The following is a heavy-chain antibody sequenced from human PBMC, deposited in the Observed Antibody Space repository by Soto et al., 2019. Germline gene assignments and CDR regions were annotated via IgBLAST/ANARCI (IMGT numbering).Heavy chain of an antibody. Sequence: ESGGGVVQPGRSLRLSCAASGFTFSSYGMHWVRQAPGKGLEWVAVISYDGSNKYYADSVKGRFTISRDNSKNTLYLQMNSLRAEDTAVYYCAKDGEDIVLMVYADYWGQGTLVTVSS. CDR1: GFTFSSYG. D-gene: IGHD2-8*01. CDR2: ISYDGSNK. J-gene: IGHJ4*02. CDR3: AKDGEDIVLMVYADY. V-gene: IGHV3-30*18.